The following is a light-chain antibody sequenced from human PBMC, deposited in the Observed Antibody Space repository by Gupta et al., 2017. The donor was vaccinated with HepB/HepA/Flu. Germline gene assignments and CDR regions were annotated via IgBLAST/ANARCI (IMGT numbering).Light chain of an antibody. CDR2: EGR. Sequence: SALTQPASVSGSPGQSLTISCTGPSSDVGSYNLVSWYQQHPGRGPKLRIDEGRKRPSGVSHRFSGSKSGNTASLTIAGRQADDEDDYYGCAYAGSVVFGGGTKLTVL. V-gene: IGLV2-23*01. J-gene: IGLJ2*01. CDR3: CAYAGSVV. CDR1: SSDVGSYNL.